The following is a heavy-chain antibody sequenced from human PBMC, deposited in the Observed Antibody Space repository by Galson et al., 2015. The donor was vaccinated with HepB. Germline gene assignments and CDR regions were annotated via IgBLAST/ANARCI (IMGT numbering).Heavy chain of an antibody. Sequence: SETLSLTCIVSGGSISSYYWSWIRQPPGKGLEWIGYIYYSGSTNHNPSLKSRVTILVDTSKNQFSLSLNSVTAADTAVYYCARQEGVYYYDSSGYYNAFDIWGQGAMVTVSS. J-gene: IGHJ3*02. V-gene: IGHV4-59*08. D-gene: IGHD3-22*01. CDR3: ARQEGVYYYDSSGYYNAFDI. CDR1: GGSISSYY. CDR2: IYYSGST.